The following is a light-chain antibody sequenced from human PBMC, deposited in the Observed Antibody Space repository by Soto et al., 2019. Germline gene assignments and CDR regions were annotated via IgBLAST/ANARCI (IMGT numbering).Light chain of an antibody. CDR1: QSVSGNF. CDR2: GAS. V-gene: IGKV3-15*01. CDR3: QHSVNWPLT. Sequence: IVLTQSPSTLSVSQVDRVPLSCRASQSVSGNFLAWYQEKAGQAPRLLIYGASIRATGVPARFSGSRSGAEFTLTISSLQSEDFAVYYCQHSVNWPLTFAGVTKVDVK. J-gene: IGKJ4*01.